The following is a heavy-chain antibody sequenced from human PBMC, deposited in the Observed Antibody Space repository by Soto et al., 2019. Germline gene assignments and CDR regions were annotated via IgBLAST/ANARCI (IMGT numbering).Heavy chain of an antibody. CDR1: GYSFTSYW. J-gene: IGHJ6*02. V-gene: IGHV5-10-1*01. Sequence: LKISCKGSGYSFTSYWISWVRQMPGKGLEWMGRIDPSDSYTNYSPSFQGHVTISADKSISTAYLQWSSLKASDTAMYYCARQQGYCSGGSCYGHYYYYGMDVWGQGTTVTVSS. D-gene: IGHD2-15*01. CDR2: IDPSDSYT. CDR3: ARQQGYCSGGSCYGHYYYYGMDV.